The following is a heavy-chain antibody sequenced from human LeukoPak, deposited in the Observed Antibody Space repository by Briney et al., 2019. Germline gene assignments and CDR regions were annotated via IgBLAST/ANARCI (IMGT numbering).Heavy chain of an antibody. J-gene: IGHJ4*02. CDR1: GFTFSSYG. V-gene: IGHV3-74*01. CDR3: ASDGRSGNFDK. Sequence: GRSLRLSCAASGFTFSSYGMHWVRQAPGKGLAWVSVIRSDGSITTYADSVKGRFTISRDTAKNTLYLQMNSLRAEDTAVYYCASDGRSGNFDKWGQGTLVSVSS. D-gene: IGHD5-12*01. CDR2: IRSDGSIT.